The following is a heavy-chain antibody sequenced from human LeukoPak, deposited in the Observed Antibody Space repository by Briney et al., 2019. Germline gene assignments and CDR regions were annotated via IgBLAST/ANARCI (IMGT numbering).Heavy chain of an antibody. CDR1: GFTVSSNY. CDR2: IYSGGST. V-gene: IGHV3-53*01. J-gene: IGHJ4*02. Sequence: GGSLRLSCAASGFTVSSNYMSWVRQAPGKGLEWVSVIYSGGSTYYADSVKGRFTISRDNSKNTLYLQMNSLRAEDTAVYYCARAGTSYGSMGYYYHYWGQGTLVTVSS. D-gene: IGHD3-22*01. CDR3: ARAGTSYGSMGYYYHY.